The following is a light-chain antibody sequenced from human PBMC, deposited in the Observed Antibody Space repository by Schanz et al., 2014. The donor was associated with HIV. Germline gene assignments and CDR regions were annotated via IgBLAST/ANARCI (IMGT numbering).Light chain of an antibody. V-gene: IGKV3-20*01. CDR3: QQYGSSPRT. Sequence: EIVMTQSPATLSVSPGERATLSCRASQTVSSNLAWYQQKPGQAPRLLIFGASTRATGVPVRFSGSGSGTDFSLTISRLEPEDFAVYYCQQYGSSPRTFGQGTKLEIK. J-gene: IGKJ2*01. CDR2: GAS. CDR1: QTVSSN.